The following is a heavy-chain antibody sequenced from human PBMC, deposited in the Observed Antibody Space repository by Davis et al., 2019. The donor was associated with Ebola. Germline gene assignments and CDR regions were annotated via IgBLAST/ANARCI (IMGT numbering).Heavy chain of an antibody. J-gene: IGHJ6*03. CDR2: INHGGST. V-gene: IGHV4-34*01. CDR3: ARGVGAYYNMDV. Sequence: MPSETLSLTCAAYDGSFSGYYWTWIRQPPGKGLVWIGEINHGGSTNYNPSLKSRVTISVDTSKNQFSLKLSSVTAADTAVYYCARGVGAYYNMDVWGKGTTVTVSS. CDR1: DGSFSGYY.